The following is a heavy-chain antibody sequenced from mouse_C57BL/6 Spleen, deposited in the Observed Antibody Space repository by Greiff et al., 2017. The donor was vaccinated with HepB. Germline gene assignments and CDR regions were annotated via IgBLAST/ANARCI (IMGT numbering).Heavy chain of an antibody. CDR2: IYPRSGNT. Sequence: VQLQQSGAELARPGASVKLSCKASGYTFTSYGIRWVKQRTGQGLEWIGEIYPRSGNTYYNEKFKGKATLTADKSSSTAYMELRSLTSEDSAVYFCARLNYDGSSYQYYFDYWGQGTTLTVSS. D-gene: IGHD1-1*01. J-gene: IGHJ2*01. CDR1: GYTFTSYG. V-gene: IGHV1-81*01. CDR3: ARLNYDGSSYQYYFDY.